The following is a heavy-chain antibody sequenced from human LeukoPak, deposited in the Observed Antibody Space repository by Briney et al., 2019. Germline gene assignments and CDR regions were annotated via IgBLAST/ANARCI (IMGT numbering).Heavy chain of an antibody. J-gene: IGHJ3*02. Sequence: SETLSLTCTDSGGSISSYYWSWIRQPAGKGLEWIGRIYTSGSTNYNPSLKSRVTMSVDTSKNQFSLKLSSVTAADTAVYYCARDNERLNDAFVIWGQGTMVTVSS. CDR3: ARDNERLNDAFVI. CDR2: IYTSGST. V-gene: IGHV4-4*07. CDR1: GGSISSYY. D-gene: IGHD6-25*01.